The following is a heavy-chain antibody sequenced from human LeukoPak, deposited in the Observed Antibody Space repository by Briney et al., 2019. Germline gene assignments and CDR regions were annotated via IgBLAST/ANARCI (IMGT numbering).Heavy chain of an antibody. V-gene: IGHV7-4-1*02. Sequence: ASVKVSCKASGYTFTSYAMNWVRQAPGQGLEWMGWINTNTGNPTYAQGFTGRFVFSLDTSVSTAYLQISSLKAEDTAMYYCATLQPYSTSSFWFDPWGQGTLVTVSS. J-gene: IGHJ5*02. CDR3: ATLQPYSTSSFWFDP. CDR2: INTNTGNP. CDR1: GYTFTSYA. D-gene: IGHD6-6*01.